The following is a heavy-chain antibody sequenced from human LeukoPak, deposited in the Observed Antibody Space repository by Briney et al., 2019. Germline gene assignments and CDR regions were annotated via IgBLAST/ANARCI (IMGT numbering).Heavy chain of an antibody. CDR1: GFTFSDYA. CDR2: ISYDGSNK. V-gene: IGHV3-30-3*01. CDR3: GGEAGY. J-gene: IGHJ4*02. D-gene: IGHD6-19*01. Sequence: AGGSLRLSCAASGFTFSDYAMHWVRQAPGKGLEWVSVISYDGSNKYYADSVKGRFTISRDNSKTTLFLQMNSLRVEDTAVYYCGGEAGYWGQGTLV.